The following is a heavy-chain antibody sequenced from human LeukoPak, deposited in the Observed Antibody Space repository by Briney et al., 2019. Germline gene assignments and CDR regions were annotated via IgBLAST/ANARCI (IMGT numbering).Heavy chain of an antibody. Sequence: LSLTCTVSGGSISSGDYYWSWIRQAPGKGLEWVSYISSSGSTIYYADSVKGRFTISRDNAKNSLYLQMNSLRAEDTAVYYCARGFIRSPPHYWGQGTLVTVSS. J-gene: IGHJ4*02. CDR3: ARGFIRSPPHY. CDR2: ISSSGSTI. CDR1: GGSISSGDYY. V-gene: IGHV3-11*04. D-gene: IGHD3-16*02.